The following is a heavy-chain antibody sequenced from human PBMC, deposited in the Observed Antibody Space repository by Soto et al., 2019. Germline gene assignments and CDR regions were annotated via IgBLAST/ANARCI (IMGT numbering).Heavy chain of an antibody. V-gene: IGHV3-64*01. CDR3: VRSGTARLLRHSWFDT. Sequence: GGSLRLSCAASGFTFSSYAMHWVRQAPGKGLEYVSSITTNRGSIYYANSVKGRFTISRDNSKNSLFLQMSSLRAEDTAVYYCVRSGTARLLRHSWFDTWGQGTLVTVSS. D-gene: IGHD2-21*01. CDR2: ITTNRGSI. CDR1: GFTFSSYA. J-gene: IGHJ5*02.